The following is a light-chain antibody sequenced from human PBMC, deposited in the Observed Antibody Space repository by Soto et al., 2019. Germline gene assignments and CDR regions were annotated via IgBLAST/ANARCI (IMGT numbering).Light chain of an antibody. CDR1: ALPKQY. V-gene: IGLV3-25*02. Sequence: SYELTQPPSVSVSPGQTARITCSGDALPKQYAYWYQQKPGQAPVLVIYKDSERPSGIPERFSGSSSRTTVTLTISGVQAEDEADYYCQSADSSGTYGVFGTGTKVTVL. J-gene: IGLJ1*01. CDR2: KDS. CDR3: QSADSSGTYGV.